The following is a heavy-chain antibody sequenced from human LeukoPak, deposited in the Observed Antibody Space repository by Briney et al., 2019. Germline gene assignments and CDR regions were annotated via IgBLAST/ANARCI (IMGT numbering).Heavy chain of an antibody. V-gene: IGHV3-48*03. CDR2: ISSSGSTI. CDR3: ARYHDFWSGYGIFDY. Sequence: GGSLRLSCAASGFTFSSYEMNWVRQAPGKELEWVSYISSSGSTIYYADSVKGRFTISRDNAKNSLYLQMNSLRAEDTAVYYCARYHDFWSGYGIFDYWGQGTLVTVSS. J-gene: IGHJ4*02. D-gene: IGHD3-3*01. CDR1: GFTFSSYE.